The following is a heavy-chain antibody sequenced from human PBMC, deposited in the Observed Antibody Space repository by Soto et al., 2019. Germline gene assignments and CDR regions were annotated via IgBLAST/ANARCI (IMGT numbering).Heavy chain of an antibody. J-gene: IGHJ6*03. CDR3: AREDYYYMDV. Sequence: SETLSLTCTVSGGSISNYYWSWIRQSPGKGLEWIGYVHYSGSTNFNPSLKSRVTISVDTSKNQFSLKLSSVTAADTAVYYCAREDYYYMDVWGKGTTVTVSS. CDR1: GGSISNYY. CDR2: VHYSGST. V-gene: IGHV4-59*01.